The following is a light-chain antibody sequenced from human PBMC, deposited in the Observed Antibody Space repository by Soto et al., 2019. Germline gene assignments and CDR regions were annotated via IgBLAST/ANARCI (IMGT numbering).Light chain of an antibody. V-gene: IGLV1-44*01. CDR3: AAWDVSLVV. CDR2: SDN. CDR1: SSNIGTNT. J-gene: IGLJ2*01. Sequence: QSVLTQPPSASGTPGQRVTIFCSGSSSNIGTNTVIWYQQLPGAAPKLLIYSDNQRPSGVPDRFSGSKSGTSASLAIRGLQSEDEADYCCAAWDVSLVVFGGGTKVTVL.